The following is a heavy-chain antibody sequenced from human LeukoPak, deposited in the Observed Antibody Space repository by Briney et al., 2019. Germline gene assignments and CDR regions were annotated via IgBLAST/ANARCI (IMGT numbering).Heavy chain of an antibody. CDR1: GFTFHHYS. V-gene: IGHV3-43*01. D-gene: IGHD5-24*01. Sequence: GGSLRLSCAASGFTFHHYSMHWVRQPPGKGLEWVSLISWDGGITYYADSVKGRFTISRDNAKNSLYLQMNSLRAEDTAVYYCAKDSDGYNSGAFDIWGQGTMVTVSS. J-gene: IGHJ3*02. CDR2: ISWDGGIT. CDR3: AKDSDGYNSGAFDI.